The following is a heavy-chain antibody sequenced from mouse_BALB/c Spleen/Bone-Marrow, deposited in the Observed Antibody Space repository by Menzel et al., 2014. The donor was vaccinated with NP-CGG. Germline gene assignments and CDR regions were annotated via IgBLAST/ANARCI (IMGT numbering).Heavy chain of an antibody. CDR3: ARDYGNYVRFAY. V-gene: IGHV7-3*02. D-gene: IGHD2-1*01. CDR1: GFTFTDYY. CDR2: IRNKANGYTT. Sequence: EVMLVESGGGLVQPGGSLILSCATSGFTFTDYYMSWVRQPPGKALEWLGFIRNKANGYTTEYSASVKGRFTISRDNSQSILYLQMNTLRAEDSATYYCARDYGNYVRFAYWGQGTLVTVSA. J-gene: IGHJ3*01.